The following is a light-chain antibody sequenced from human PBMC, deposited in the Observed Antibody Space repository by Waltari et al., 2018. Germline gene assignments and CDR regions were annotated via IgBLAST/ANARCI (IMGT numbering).Light chain of an antibody. CDR3: QQRKTWPIT. V-gene: IGKV3-11*01. Sequence: EIVLTQSPATLSLSPGERATLSCRASQSVSSFLAWYPQKRGQAPRLLIYDASTRATGIPARFSGSGSGTDFTLTISSLEPEDFAVYYCQQRKTWPITFGQGTRLEIK. J-gene: IGKJ5*01. CDR2: DAS. CDR1: QSVSSF.